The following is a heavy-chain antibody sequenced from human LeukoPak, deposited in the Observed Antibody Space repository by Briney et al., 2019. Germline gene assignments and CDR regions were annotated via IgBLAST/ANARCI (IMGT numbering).Heavy chain of an antibody. Sequence: SETLSLTCAVYGGSFSGYYWTWIRQPPGKGLEWIGEINHSGISNYNPSLKSRVTISLDTSKNQFSLRLCSVTAADTAVYYCARSYNRVELLYYWGQGTLVTVSS. CDR2: INHSGIS. D-gene: IGHD3-10*01. CDR1: GGSFSGYY. CDR3: ARSYNRVELLYY. J-gene: IGHJ4*02. V-gene: IGHV4-34*01.